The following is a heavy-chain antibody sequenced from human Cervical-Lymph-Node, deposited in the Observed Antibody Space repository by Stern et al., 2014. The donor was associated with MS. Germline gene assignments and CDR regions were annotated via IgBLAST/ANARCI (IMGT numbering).Heavy chain of an antibody. V-gene: IGHV5-51*01. Sequence: VQLVESGAEVKKPGESLKISCKASGYMFASHWIGWVRQMPGKGLVWMGITYPGDSDTRYSPSFQGLVTISVDKSISTAYLQWSSLKASDTAMYYCARVNGGNSDWFDPWGQGTLVTVSS. CDR2: TYPGDSDT. CDR3: ARVNGGNSDWFDP. CDR1: GYMFASHW. D-gene: IGHD4-23*01. J-gene: IGHJ5*02.